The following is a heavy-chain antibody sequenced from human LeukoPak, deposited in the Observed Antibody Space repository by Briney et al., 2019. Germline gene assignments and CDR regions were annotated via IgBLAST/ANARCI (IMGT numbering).Heavy chain of an antibody. CDR1: GGSISSGSYY. Sequence: SQTLSLTCTVSGGSISSGSYYWRWIRQPPGKGLEWIGYIYYSGSTYYNPSLKSRVTISVDTSKNQFSLKLSSVTAADTAVYYCARVPRGYSYGLLDYWGQGTLVTVSS. V-gene: IGHV4-30-4*08. CDR2: IYYSGST. J-gene: IGHJ4*02. D-gene: IGHD5-18*01. CDR3: ARVPRGYSYGLLDY.